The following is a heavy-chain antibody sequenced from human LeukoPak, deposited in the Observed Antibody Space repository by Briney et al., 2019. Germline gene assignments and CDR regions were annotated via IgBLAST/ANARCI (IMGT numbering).Heavy chain of an antibody. CDR3: ATFTVVDDAFDI. D-gene: IGHD4-23*01. V-gene: IGHV1-2*02. CDR2: INPNSGGT. J-gene: IGHJ3*02. CDR1: GYTFTGYY. Sequence: ASVKVSCKASGYTFTGYYMHWVRQAPGQGLEGMGWINPNSGGTNYAQKFQGRVTMTRDTSISTAYMELSRLRSDDTAVYYCATFTVVDDAFDIWGQGTMVTVSS.